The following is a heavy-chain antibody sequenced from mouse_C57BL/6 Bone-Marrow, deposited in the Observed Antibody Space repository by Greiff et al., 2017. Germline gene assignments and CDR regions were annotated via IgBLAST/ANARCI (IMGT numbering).Heavy chain of an antibody. D-gene: IGHD1-1*01. CDR2: IYPRSGNT. Sequence: QVQLKESGAELARPGASVKLSCKASGYTFTSYGISWVKQRTGQGLEWIGEIYPRSGNTYYNEKFKGKDTMTADKSSSTAYMELRRLTSEDSAVYFCAWGTVVATWDYAMDYWGQGTSVTVSA. CDR1: GYTFTSYG. CDR3: AWGTVVATWDYAMDY. J-gene: IGHJ4*01. V-gene: IGHV1-81*01.